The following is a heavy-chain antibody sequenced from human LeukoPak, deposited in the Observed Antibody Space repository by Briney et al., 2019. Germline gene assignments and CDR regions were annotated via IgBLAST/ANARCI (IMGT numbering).Heavy chain of an antibody. V-gene: IGHV4-31*03. CDR1: GGSISSGGYY. CDR3: ARGDGSYSHYFDY. D-gene: IGHD1-26*01. CDR2: IYYSGST. J-gene: IGHJ4*02. Sequence: SETLSLTCTVSGGSISSGGYYWSWIRQHPGKGLEWIGYIYYSGSTYYNPSLKSRVTISVDTSKNQFSLKLSSVTAADTAVYYCARGDGSYSHYFDYWGQGTLVTVSS.